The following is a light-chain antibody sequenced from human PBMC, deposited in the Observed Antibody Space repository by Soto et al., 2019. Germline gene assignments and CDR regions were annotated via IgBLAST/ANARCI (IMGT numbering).Light chain of an antibody. CDR2: GAS. V-gene: IGKV3-20*01. Sequence: EIVLTQSPGTLSLSPWERATLSGRASQSVSSSYLAWYQQKPGQATRLIIYGASSRATGIPERLSGSGYGTDFNIKISRLENEDFEMYYCQHYYGTSPIRFGQGTRMEIK. CDR3: QHYYGTSPIR. CDR1: QSVSSSY. J-gene: IGKJ5*01.